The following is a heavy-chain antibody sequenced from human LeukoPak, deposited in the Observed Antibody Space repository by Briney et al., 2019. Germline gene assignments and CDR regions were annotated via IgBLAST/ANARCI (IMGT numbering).Heavy chain of an antibody. D-gene: IGHD6-13*01. CDR3: ARERIAAAGTYFYYYYYMDV. V-gene: IGHV4-59*01. J-gene: IGHJ6*03. Sequence: SETLSLTCTVSGGSISSYYWSWIRQPPGKGLEWIGYIYYSGSTNYNPSLKSRVTISVDTSKNQFSLKLSSVTAADTAVYYCARERIAAAGTYFYYYYYMDVWGKGTTVTVSS. CDR2: IYYSGST. CDR1: GGSISSYY.